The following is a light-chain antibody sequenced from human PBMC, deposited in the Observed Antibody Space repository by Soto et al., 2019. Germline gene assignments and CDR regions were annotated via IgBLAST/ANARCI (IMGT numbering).Light chain of an antibody. V-gene: IGKV1-5*03. CDR2: VAS. CDR3: QQDESGSS. J-gene: IGKJ4*01. CDR1: QSINSH. Sequence: DIQMTQSPSTLSASVGDRVTITCRASQSINSHSAWHQQKPGKAPKLLIYVASNLESGVPSRFSGSRSGTEFTLTISSLQPDDFATYDCQQDESGSSFGGGTKVEIK.